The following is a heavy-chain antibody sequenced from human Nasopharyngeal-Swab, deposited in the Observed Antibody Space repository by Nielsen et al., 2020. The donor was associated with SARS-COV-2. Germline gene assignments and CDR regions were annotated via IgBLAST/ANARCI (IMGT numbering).Heavy chain of an antibody. CDR1: GFTFSSYS. CDR3: AGRPRYSSSWYSPYYYYGMDV. Sequence: ETLSLTCAASGFTFSSYSMNWVRQAPGKGLEWVSSISSSSSYIYYADSVKGRFTISRDNAKNSLYLQMNSLRAEDTAVYYCAGRPRYSSSWYSPYYYYGMDVWGQGTTVTVSS. D-gene: IGHD6-13*01. J-gene: IGHJ6*02. CDR2: ISSSSSYI. V-gene: IGHV3-21*01.